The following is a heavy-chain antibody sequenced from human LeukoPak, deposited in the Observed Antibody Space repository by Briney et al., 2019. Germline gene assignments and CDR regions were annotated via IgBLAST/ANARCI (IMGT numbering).Heavy chain of an antibody. V-gene: IGHV1-69*05. D-gene: IGHD3-9*01. CDR3: ARANYDILTGYYNSPNWFDP. J-gene: IGHJ5*02. CDR2: IIPIFGTA. CDR1: GGTFSSYA. Sequence: PVKVSCKASGGTFSSYAISWVRQAPGQGLEWMGGIIPIFGTANYAQKFQGRVTITTDESTSTAYMELSSLRSEDTAVYYCARANYDILTGYYNSPNWFDPWGQGTLVTVSS.